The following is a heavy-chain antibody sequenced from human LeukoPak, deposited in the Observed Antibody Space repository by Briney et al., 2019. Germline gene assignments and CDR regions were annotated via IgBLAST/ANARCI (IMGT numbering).Heavy chain of an antibody. Sequence: GSLRLSCAASGFTFNNYGLHWVRQAPGKGLEWVAVVWYYGDNKYYADSVKGRFTISRDNAENSLFLQMNSLGAEDTAMYYCARIKRFNHGYGTDCWGQGTLVTVS. D-gene: IGHD5-18*01. CDR1: GFTFNNYG. CDR2: VWYYGDNK. J-gene: IGHJ4*02. V-gene: IGHV3-33*03. CDR3: ARIKRFNHGYGTDC.